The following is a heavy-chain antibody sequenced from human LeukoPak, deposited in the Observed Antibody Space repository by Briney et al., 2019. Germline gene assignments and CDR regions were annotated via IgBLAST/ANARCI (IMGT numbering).Heavy chain of an antibody. J-gene: IGHJ4*02. CDR1: GGSISSYY. V-gene: IGHV4-59*01. Sequence: SETLSLTCTVSGGSISSYYWNWIRQTPGKGLEWIGYIHYSGTTNHNPSLKSRVTMSVDTFKKQFSLKLSFGTAADTALYYCARDPGSGWYYFDYWGQGTLVTVSS. D-gene: IGHD6-19*01. CDR3: ARDPGSGWYYFDY. CDR2: IHYSGTT.